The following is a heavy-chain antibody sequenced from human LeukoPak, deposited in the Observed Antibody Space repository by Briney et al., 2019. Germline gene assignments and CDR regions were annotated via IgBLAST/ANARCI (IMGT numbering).Heavy chain of an antibody. J-gene: IGHJ6*03. CDR3: ARGRDPMVRGANYYYYYMDV. D-gene: IGHD3-10*01. V-gene: IGHV3-7*01. CDR2: IKQDGSEK. CDR1: GFTFSSYW. Sequence: GGSLRLSCAASGFTFSSYWMSWVRQAPGKGLEWVANIKQDGSEKYYVDSVKGRFTISRDNAKNSLYLQMNSLRAEDTAAYYCARGRDPMVRGANYYYYYMDVWGKGTTVTVSS.